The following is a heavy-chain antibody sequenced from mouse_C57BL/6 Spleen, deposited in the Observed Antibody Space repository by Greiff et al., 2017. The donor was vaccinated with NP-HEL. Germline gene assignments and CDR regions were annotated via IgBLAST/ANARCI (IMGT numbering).Heavy chain of an antibody. CDR3: ARRNYSNYNYFDY. V-gene: IGHV5-6*01. J-gene: IGHJ2*01. D-gene: IGHD2-5*01. CDR2: ISSGGSYT. Sequence: EVQRVESGGDLVKPGGSLKLSCAASGFTFSSYGMSWVRQTPDKRLEWVATISSGGSYTYYPDSVKGRFTISRDNAKNTLYLQMSSLKSEDTAMYYCARRNYSNYNYFDYWGQGTTLTVSS. CDR1: GFTFSSYG.